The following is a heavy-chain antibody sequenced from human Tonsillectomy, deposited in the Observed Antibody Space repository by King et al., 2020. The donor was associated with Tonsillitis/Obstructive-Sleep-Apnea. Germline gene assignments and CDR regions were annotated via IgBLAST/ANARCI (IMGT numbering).Heavy chain of an antibody. J-gene: IGHJ6*02. CDR1: GFTFSSYV. Sequence: VQLVESGGGLVQPGGSLRLSCAASGFTFSSYVMSWVRQAPGKGLEWVSAISSSGYSTYYADSVKGRFTISRDNPKNTLSLQINSLRAEDTAVYYCAKVAVAGGESYYYGMDVWGQGTTVTVSS. V-gene: IGHV3-23*04. CDR3: AKVAVAGGESYYYGMDV. CDR2: ISSSGYST. D-gene: IGHD6-19*01.